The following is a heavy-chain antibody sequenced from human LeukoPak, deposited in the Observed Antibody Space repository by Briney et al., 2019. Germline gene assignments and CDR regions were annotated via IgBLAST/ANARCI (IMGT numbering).Heavy chain of an antibody. CDR1: GFTFSSYS. D-gene: IGHD3-10*01. CDR2: ISSSSSYI. CDR3: ARDRTDYYGSGGFGP. J-gene: IGHJ5*02. V-gene: IGHV3-21*01. Sequence: GGSLRLSCAASGFTFSSYSMNWVRQAPGKGLEWVSSISSSSSYIYYADSVKGRFTISRDNAKNSLYLQMNSLRAEDTAVYYCARDRTDYYGSGGFGPWGQGTLVTVSS.